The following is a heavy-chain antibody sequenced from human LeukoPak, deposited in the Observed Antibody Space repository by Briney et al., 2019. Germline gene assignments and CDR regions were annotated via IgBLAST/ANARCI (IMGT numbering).Heavy chain of an antibody. D-gene: IGHD2-2*01. J-gene: IGHJ3*02. Sequence: PSETLSLTCTVSGGSISSSSYYWGWIRQPPGKGLEWIGSIYYSGSTYYNPSLKSRVTISVDTSKNQFSLKLSSVTAADTAVYYCARTGSTDSHAFDIWGQGTMVTVSS. CDR2: IYYSGST. V-gene: IGHV4-39*01. CDR1: GGSISSSSYY. CDR3: ARTGSTDSHAFDI.